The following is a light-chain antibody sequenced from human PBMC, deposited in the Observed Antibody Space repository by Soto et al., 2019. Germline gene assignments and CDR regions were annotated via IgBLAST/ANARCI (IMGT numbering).Light chain of an antibody. J-gene: IGLJ1*01. Sequence: QSVLTQLASVSGSPGQSITISCTGTSSDVGGYNYVSWYQQQPGKAPKFMIYDVTNRPSGVSNRFSGSKSGNTASLTISGLQAEDEADYYCCSYTTSNTRQIVFGTGTKVTV. CDR2: DVT. CDR1: SSDVGGYNY. V-gene: IGLV2-14*01. CDR3: CSYTTSNTRQIV.